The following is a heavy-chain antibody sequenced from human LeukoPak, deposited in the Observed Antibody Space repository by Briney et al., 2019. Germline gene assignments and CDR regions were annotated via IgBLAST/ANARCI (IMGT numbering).Heavy chain of an antibody. Sequence: GGSLRLSCAAPGFTFSNAWLSGAPKALGRGRGWVGLIKSKTDGGTTDYAAPVKGRFTISRDDSKNTLYLQMSSLKTEDTAVYYCATVYWYFDLWGRGTLVSVSA. J-gene: IGHJ2*01. V-gene: IGHV3-15*01. CDR1: GFTFSNAW. CDR3: ATVYWYFDL. CDR2: IKSKTDGGTT.